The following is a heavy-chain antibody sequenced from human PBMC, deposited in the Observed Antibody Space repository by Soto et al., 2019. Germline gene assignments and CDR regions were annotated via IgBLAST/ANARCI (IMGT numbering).Heavy chain of an antibody. CDR2: INAGNGNT. V-gene: IGHV1-3*05. Sequence: QVQLVQSGAEEKKPGASVKVSCKASGYTFTSYAMHWVRQAPGQRLEWMGWINAGNGNTKYSQKFQGRVTITRDTPASTAYMELSSLRSEDTAVYYCAGLGGQRGVGFDPWGQGTLVTVSS. CDR1: GYTFTSYA. J-gene: IGHJ5*02. CDR3: AGLGGQRGVGFDP. D-gene: IGHD6-25*01.